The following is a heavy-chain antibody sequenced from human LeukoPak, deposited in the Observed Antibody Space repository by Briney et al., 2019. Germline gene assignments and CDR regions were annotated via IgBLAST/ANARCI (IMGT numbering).Heavy chain of an antibody. Sequence: PSETLSLTCTVSGGSISSSSYYWGWIRQPPGKGLEWIGSIYYSGSTYYNPTLKSRVTISVDTSKNQFSLKLSSVTAADTAVYYCARDRERGYSGYEDMGGIGYWGQGTLVTVSS. CDR1: GGSISSSSYY. D-gene: IGHD5-12*01. J-gene: IGHJ4*02. V-gene: IGHV4-39*07. CDR2: IYYSGST. CDR3: ARDRERGYSGYEDMGGIGY.